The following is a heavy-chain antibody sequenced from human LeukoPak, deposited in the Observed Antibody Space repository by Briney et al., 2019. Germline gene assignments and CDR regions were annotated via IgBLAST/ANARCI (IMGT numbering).Heavy chain of an antibody. Sequence: SVKAFCKASGFTFTSSAVQWVRQARGQRLEWIGWIVVGSGNTNYAQKFQERVTITRDMSTSTAYMELSSLRSEDTAVYYCAAATRSGSYYHGPYGMDVWGKETTVTVSS. J-gene: IGHJ6*04. CDR1: GFTFTSSA. D-gene: IGHD3-10*01. CDR3: AAATRSGSYYHGPYGMDV. V-gene: IGHV1-58*01. CDR2: IVVGSGNT.